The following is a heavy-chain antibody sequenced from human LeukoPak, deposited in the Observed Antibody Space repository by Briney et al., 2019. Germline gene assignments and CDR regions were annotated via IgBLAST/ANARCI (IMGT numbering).Heavy chain of an antibody. J-gene: IGHJ4*02. CDR1: GFTFSSYA. D-gene: IGHD6-13*01. CDR3: AKRLVAAGPYFDY. V-gene: IGHV3-23*01. CDR2: ISGXXSST. Sequence: PGGSLRLSCAASGFTFSSYAXXXXRQAPGXXXXXXXAISGXXSSTYYADSXKXRXTISRDNSKNTLFLQMNSLRAEDTAVYYCAKRLVAAGPYFDYWGQGTLVTVSS.